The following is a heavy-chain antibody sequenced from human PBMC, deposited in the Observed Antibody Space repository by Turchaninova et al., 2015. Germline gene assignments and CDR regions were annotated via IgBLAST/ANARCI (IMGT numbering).Heavy chain of an antibody. Sequence: QVQLVQSGAEVKKPGASVKVSCKASGHTFTGYHMHWVRQAPGQGLECMGGINRDNGVTKYAQNFQGRVTMTTDTSISTVYMEVSSLRSDDTAVYYCATGGQMHFDYWGQGTLVTVSS. CDR1: GHTFTGYH. CDR3: ATGGQMHFDY. V-gene: IGHV1-2*02. CDR2: INRDNGVT. J-gene: IGHJ4*02. D-gene: IGHD3-10*01.